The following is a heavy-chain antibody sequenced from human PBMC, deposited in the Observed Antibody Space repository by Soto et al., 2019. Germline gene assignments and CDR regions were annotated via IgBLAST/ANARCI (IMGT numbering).Heavy chain of an antibody. CDR1: GYNFSDFG. V-gene: IGHV1-18*04. D-gene: IGHD4-17*01. J-gene: IGHJ4*02. CDR2: ISGKNGNT. Sequence: VASVKVSCNASGYNFSDFGITWVRQAPGQGLEWMGWISGKNGNTNYAQKVQGRVTLTADTSTRTAYMEMRALTSDDTGIYYCARSDYYEATGTFENWGQGTPVTVSS. CDR3: ARSDYYEATGTFEN.